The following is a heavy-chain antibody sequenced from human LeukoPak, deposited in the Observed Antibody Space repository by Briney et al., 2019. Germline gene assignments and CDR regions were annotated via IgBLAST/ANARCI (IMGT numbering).Heavy chain of an antibody. J-gene: IGHJ4*02. D-gene: IGHD2-15*01. CDR1: GFTFSSYG. Sequence: GRSLRLSCAASGFTFSSYGMHWVRQAPGKGLEWVAVISYDGSNKYYADSVKGRFTISRDNSKNTLYLRMNSLRAEDTAVYYCAKDLEGSADYWGQGTLVTVSS. V-gene: IGHV3-30*18. CDR2: ISYDGSNK. CDR3: AKDLEGSADY.